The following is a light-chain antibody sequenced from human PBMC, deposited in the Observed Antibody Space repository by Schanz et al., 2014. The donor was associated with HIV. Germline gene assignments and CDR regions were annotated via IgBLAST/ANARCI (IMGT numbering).Light chain of an antibody. CDR1: SSNVGGYNY. J-gene: IGLJ2*01. Sequence: QSALTQPPSASGSRGQSVAISCTGSSSNVGGYNYVSWYQQHPGKAPKLMIYDVSNRPSGVSHRFSGSKSGTTASLTISGLQSEDEADYYCSSYAHKDTVIFGGGTKLTVL. CDR2: DVS. CDR3: SSYAHKDTVI. V-gene: IGLV2-14*03.